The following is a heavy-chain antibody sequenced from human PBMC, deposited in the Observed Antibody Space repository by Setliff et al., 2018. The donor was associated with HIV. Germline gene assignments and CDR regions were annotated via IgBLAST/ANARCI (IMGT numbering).Heavy chain of an antibody. V-gene: IGHV3-30*07. Sequence: GGSLRLSCAASGFTFSSYAMHWVRQAPGKGLEWVAVISYDGSNKYYADSVKGRFTISRDNAKNSLHLQMNSLSAEDTAVYYCASWPSSYWSYSYYYIDVWGKGTTVTV. CDR3: ASWPSSYWSYSYYYIDV. D-gene: IGHD6-13*01. CDR1: GFTFSSYA. J-gene: IGHJ6*03. CDR2: ISYDGSNK.